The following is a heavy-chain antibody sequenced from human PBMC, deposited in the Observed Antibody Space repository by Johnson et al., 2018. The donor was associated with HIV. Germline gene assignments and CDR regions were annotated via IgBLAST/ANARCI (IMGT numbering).Heavy chain of an antibody. CDR1: GFTVSNIY. CDR2: IYSGGRP. J-gene: IGHJ3*01. V-gene: IGHV3-66*01. Sequence: VQLVESGGGLVQPGGSLRLSCAASGFTVSNIYMSWVRQAPGKGLEWVSVIYSGGRPDYADSVKGRFTISRANSKNTLYLQMNSLRAEDTAVYYCARAPLGYCSSSTCITDAFDVWGQGTMVTVSS. CDR3: ARAPLGYCSSSTCITDAFDV. D-gene: IGHD2-2*01.